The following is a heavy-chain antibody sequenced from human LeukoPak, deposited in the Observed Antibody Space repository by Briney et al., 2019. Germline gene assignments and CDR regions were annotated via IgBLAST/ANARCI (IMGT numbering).Heavy chain of an antibody. J-gene: IGHJ4*02. CDR3: ARDLGYDYGDD. V-gene: IGHV1-69*05. Sequence: SVKVSCKASGGTFSSYAISWVRQAPGQGLEWMGRIIPIFGTANYAQKSQGRVTITTDESTSTAYMELSSLRSEDTAVFYCARDLGYDYGDDWGQGTLVTVSS. CDR1: GGTFSSYA. D-gene: IGHD3-22*01. CDR2: IIPIFGTA.